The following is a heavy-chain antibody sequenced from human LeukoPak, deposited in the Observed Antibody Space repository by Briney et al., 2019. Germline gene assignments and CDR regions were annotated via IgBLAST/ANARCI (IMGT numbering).Heavy chain of an antibody. CDR3: GKEVERHFDLRY. Sequence: GGSLRLSCTTSGLTSGIYAMCWVRQAPGKGLEWVSAFSGGGDSFYADSVRGRFSISADRSRNILYLQMNSLRVEDTAVYYCGKEVERHFDLRYWGQGTPVTVSS. J-gene: IGHJ4*02. V-gene: IGHV3-23*01. D-gene: IGHD2-15*01. CDR2: FSGGGDS. CDR1: GLTSGIYA.